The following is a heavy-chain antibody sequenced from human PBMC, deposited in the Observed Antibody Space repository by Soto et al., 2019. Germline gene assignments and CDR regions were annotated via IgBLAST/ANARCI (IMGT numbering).Heavy chain of an antibody. CDR3: VRQTRANWFDP. Sequence: TSETLSLTCIVSGDSIISYFWSWIRQPPGKGLEWIGYISYTGSTNYNPSLESRVAISLHTSKNQFSLKLTSVTAADTAVYFCVRQTRANWFDPWGQGTLVTVSS. CDR1: GDSIISYF. J-gene: IGHJ5*02. V-gene: IGHV4-59*08. CDR2: ISYTGST.